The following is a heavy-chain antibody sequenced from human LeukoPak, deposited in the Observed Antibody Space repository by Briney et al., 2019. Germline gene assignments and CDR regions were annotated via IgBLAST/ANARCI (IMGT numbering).Heavy chain of an antibody. V-gene: IGHV4-39*07. CDR3: ARIWFGELSGRDDYYYMDV. CDR1: GGSISSSSYY. D-gene: IGHD3-10*01. CDR2: IYYSGSA. J-gene: IGHJ6*03. Sequence: PSETLSLTCTVSGGSISSSSYYWGWIRQPPGKGLEWIGSIYYSGSAYYNPSLKSRVTISVDTSKNQFSLKLSSVTAADTAVYYCARIWFGELSGRDDYYYMDVWGKGTTVTISS.